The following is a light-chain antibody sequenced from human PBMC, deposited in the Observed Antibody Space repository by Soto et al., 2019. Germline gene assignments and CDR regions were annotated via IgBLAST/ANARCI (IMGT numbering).Light chain of an antibody. V-gene: IGKV1-33*01. Sequence: DIPMTQSPSSLSASVGDRVTITCQASQDIRKYLSWYQQKPGRAPKLLIYGASNLETGVPSRFSGSGYGSDFTFTISSLQTEDVATYYCQHYDHLPPFTFGPGTKVAVK. CDR3: QHYDHLPPFT. CDR2: GAS. CDR1: QDIRKY. J-gene: IGKJ3*01.